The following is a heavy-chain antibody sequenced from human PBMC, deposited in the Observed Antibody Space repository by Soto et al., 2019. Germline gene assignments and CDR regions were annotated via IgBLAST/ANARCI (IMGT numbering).Heavy chain of an antibody. CDR1: GITFSSDR. D-gene: IGHD6-6*01. J-gene: IGHJ4*02. CDR2: IYTDGSDT. Sequence: EGSLRLSCAASGITFSSDRLHWVSQATGKGLVWVSRIYTDGSDTTYADSVKGRFTTSRDNAKNTLYPQMNSLSADDTAVYYCVRDRPGPQHDFVYWDQGNMVTVS. CDR3: VRDRPGPQHDFVY. V-gene: IGHV3-74*01.